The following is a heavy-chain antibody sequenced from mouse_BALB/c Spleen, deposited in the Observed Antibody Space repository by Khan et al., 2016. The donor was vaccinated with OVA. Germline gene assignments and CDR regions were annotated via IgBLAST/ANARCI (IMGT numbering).Heavy chain of an antibody. J-gene: IGHJ2*01. CDR3: ARKNGSDFDY. Sequence: VQLKQSGPELVKPGASVKISCKASGYSFTGYFMNWVMQSHGKSLEWIGPINPHIGETLYNQKFKGKATLTVDESSRTAHMELRSLASEDSAVYYCARKNGSDFDYWGQGTTLTVSS. V-gene: IGHV1-20*02. CDR2: INPHIGET. D-gene: IGHD1-1*01. CDR1: GYSFTGYF.